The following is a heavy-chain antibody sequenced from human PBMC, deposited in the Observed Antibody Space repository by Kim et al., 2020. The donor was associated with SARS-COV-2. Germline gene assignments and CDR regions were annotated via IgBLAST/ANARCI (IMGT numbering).Heavy chain of an antibody. D-gene: IGHD6-6*01. V-gene: IGHV7-4-1*02. Sequence: ASVKVSCKASGYTFTRFAMNLVRQAPGQGLEWMGWINTNTGTPTYAQGLSGRFVFSVDTSDSTAYLQISSLKAEDTAVYYCARPQLVPPYYFYYGMDVWGQGTTVTVSS. CDR2: INTNTGTP. CDR3: ARPQLVPPYYFYYGMDV. J-gene: IGHJ6*02. CDR1: GYTFTRFA.